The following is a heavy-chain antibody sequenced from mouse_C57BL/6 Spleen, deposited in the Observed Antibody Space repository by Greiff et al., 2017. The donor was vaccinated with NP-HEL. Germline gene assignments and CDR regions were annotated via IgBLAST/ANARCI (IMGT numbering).Heavy chain of an antibody. Sequence: EVQLVESGGGLVQPKGSLKLSCAASGFSFNTYAMNWVRQAPGKGLEWVARIRSKSNNYATYYADSVKDRFTISRDDSESMLYLQMNNLKTEDTAMYYGVRQLDYYAMDYWGQGTSVTVSS. CDR1: GFSFNTYA. CDR2: IRSKSNNYAT. J-gene: IGHJ4*01. V-gene: IGHV10-1*01. CDR3: VRQLDYYAMDY.